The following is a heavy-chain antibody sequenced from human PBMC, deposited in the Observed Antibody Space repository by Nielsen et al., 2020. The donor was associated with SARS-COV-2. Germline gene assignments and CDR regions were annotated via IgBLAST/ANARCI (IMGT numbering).Heavy chain of an antibody. Sequence: ASVKVSCKASGYTFTSYGISWVRQAPGQGPEWMGWISAYNGNTNYAQKLQGRVTMTTDTSTSTAYMELSSLRSEDTAVYYCARDKAVQLWEIRYYYYGMDVWGQGTTVTVSS. J-gene: IGHJ6*02. CDR1: GYTFTSYG. CDR2: ISAYNGNT. V-gene: IGHV1-18*01. CDR3: ARDKAVQLWEIRYYYYGMDV. D-gene: IGHD5-18*01.